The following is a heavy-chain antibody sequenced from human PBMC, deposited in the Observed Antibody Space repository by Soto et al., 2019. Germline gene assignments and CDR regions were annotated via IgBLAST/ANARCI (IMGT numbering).Heavy chain of an antibody. D-gene: IGHD2-15*01. J-gene: IGHJ6*02. CDR3: ARVPIGYCSGGSCYSDYYYSGMDV. CDR2: IIPIFGTA. CDR1: GGTFSSYA. Sequence: QVQLVQSGAEVKKPGSSVKVSCKASGGTFSSYAISWVRQAPGQGLEWMGGIIPIFGTANYAQKFQGRVTITADKSTRTAYMELSSLRSEDTAVYYCARVPIGYCSGGSCYSDYYYSGMDVWGQGTTVTVSS. V-gene: IGHV1-69*06.